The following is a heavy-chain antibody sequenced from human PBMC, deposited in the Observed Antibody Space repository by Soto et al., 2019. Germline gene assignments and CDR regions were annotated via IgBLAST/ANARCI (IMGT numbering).Heavy chain of an antibody. Sequence: QVQLQQWGTGQLKSSETLSLTCAVNGGSFSGYYWSWIRQPPGKGLEWIGEIHHSGSTNYNPSLKSRVTISLDTSKNQFSRKLNSVTAADTAVYYCATIVVVASTMRDDALDIWGQGTMVTVSS. D-gene: IGHD2-2*01. J-gene: IGHJ3*02. CDR1: GGSFSGYY. V-gene: IGHV4-34*01. CDR2: IHHSGST. CDR3: ATIVVVASTMRDDALDI.